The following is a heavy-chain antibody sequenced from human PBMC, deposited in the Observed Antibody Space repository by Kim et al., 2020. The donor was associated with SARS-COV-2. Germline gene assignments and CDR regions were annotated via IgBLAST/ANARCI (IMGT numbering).Heavy chain of an antibody. Sequence: ASVKVSCKASGYTFTSYGISWVRQAPGQGLEWMGWISAYNGNTNYAQKLQGRVTMTTDTSTSTAYMELRSLRSDDTAVYYCARVFECSGGSCYTTMVGYWGQGTLVTVSS. CDR3: ARVFECSGGSCYTTMVGY. CDR2: ISAYNGNT. CDR1: GYTFTSYG. V-gene: IGHV1-18*01. D-gene: IGHD2-15*01. J-gene: IGHJ4*02.